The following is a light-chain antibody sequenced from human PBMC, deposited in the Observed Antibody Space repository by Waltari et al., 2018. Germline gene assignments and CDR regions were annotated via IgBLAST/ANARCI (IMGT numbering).Light chain of an antibody. CDR1: QNVGDY. CDR3: QQTFSLET. Sequence: IQMTQSPSSLAASVGDRVTITCRASQNVGDYLNWYQQKSGKAPRLLIYTTSILQRGVPSRFSGSGSGTDFSHIINGLQPEDVETYYCQQTFSLETFGQGTKVEIK. CDR2: TTS. J-gene: IGKJ1*01. V-gene: IGKV1-39*01.